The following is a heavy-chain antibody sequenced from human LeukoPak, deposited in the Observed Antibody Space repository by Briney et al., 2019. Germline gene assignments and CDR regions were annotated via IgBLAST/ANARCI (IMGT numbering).Heavy chain of an antibody. CDR3: ARDPGDDLVVPGDP. Sequence: GASVKASCKASGYSFIDYAINWVRQAPGQGLEWMGWINTNTGNPTYAQGFTGRFVFSLDTSVSTTYLQVSSLKAEDTAVYYCARDPGDDLVVPGDPWGQGTLVTVSS. J-gene: IGHJ5*02. V-gene: IGHV7-4-1*02. CDR1: GYSFIDYA. D-gene: IGHD2-2*01. CDR2: INTNTGNP.